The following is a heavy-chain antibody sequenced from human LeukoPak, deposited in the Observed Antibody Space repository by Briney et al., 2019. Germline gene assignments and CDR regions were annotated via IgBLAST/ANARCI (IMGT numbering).Heavy chain of an antibody. Sequence: SVKVSCKASGYTFTSYDINWVRQAPGQGLEWMGGIIPIFGTANYAQKFQGRVTITADKSTSTAYMELSSLRSEDTAVYYCARDHTYGDYVSDWFDPWGQGTLVTVSS. J-gene: IGHJ5*02. CDR1: GYTFTSYD. D-gene: IGHD4-17*01. CDR2: IIPIFGTA. CDR3: ARDHTYGDYVSDWFDP. V-gene: IGHV1-69*06.